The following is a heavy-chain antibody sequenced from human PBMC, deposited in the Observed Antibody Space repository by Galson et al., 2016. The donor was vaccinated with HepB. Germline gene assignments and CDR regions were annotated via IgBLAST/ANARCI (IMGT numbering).Heavy chain of an antibody. Sequence: SLRLSCAASGFTFSSFSMNWVRQPPGEGLEWVSYISSSSGVLYYADSVKGGFTISRDNAKNSLYLQMNSLRDEDTAVYYCARDLHSGAYTFDYWGQGTLVTVSS. CDR3: ARDLHSGAYTFDY. J-gene: IGHJ4*02. CDR2: ISSSSGVL. CDR1: GFTFSSFS. V-gene: IGHV3-48*02. D-gene: IGHD1-26*01.